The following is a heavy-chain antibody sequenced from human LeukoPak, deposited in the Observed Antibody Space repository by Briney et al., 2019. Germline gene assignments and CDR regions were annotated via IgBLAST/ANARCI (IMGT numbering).Heavy chain of an antibody. Sequence: GGSLRLSCAASGFTFSSYAMHWVRQAPGKGLEYVSAISSNGGSTYYANSVKGRFTISRDNSKNTLYLQMDSLRAEDMAVHYCARGDPWDYYYYMDVWGKGTTVTVSS. D-gene: IGHD7-27*01. V-gene: IGHV3-64*01. CDR2: ISSNGGST. CDR3: ARGDPWDYYYYMDV. J-gene: IGHJ6*03. CDR1: GFTFSSYA.